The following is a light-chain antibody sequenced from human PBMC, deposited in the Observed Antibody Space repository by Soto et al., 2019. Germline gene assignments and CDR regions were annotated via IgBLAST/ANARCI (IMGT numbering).Light chain of an antibody. CDR2: DVT. V-gene: IGLV2-11*01. J-gene: IGLJ3*02. CDR1: SSDVGGYNY. Sequence: QSALTQPRSVSGSPGQSVTISCTGTSSDVGGYNYVSWYQHHPGKAPKLMIYDVTKRPSGVPDRFSGSKSGNTASLTISGLQAEDEADYYCCSYAGSRVFGGGTKLTVL. CDR3: CSYAGSRV.